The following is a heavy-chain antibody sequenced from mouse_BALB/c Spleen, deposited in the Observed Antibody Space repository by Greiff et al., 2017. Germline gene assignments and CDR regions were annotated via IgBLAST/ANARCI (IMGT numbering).Heavy chain of an antibody. J-gene: IGHJ4*01. CDR1: GFTFSSFG. V-gene: IGHV5-17*02. CDR3: ARFRYDYYAMDY. CDR2: ISSGSSTI. D-gene: IGHD2-14*01. Sequence: EVKLVESGGGLVQPGGSRKLSCAASGFTFSSFGMHWVRQAPEKGLEWVAYISSGSSTIYYADTVKGRFTISRDNPKNTLFLQMTSLRSEDTAMYYCARFRYDYYAMDYWGQGTSVTVSS.